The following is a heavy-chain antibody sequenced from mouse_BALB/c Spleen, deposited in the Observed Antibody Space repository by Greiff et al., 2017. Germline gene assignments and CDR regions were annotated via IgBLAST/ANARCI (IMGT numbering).Heavy chain of an antibody. Sequence: QVQLQQSGPGLVAPSQSLSITCTVSGFSLTGYGVNWVRQPPGKGLEWLGMIWGDGSTDYNSALKSRLSISKDNSKSQVFLKMNSLQTDDTARYYCARVDGDWYFDVWGAGTTVTVSS. CDR3: ARVDGDWYFDV. CDR2: IWGDGST. J-gene: IGHJ1*01. V-gene: IGHV2-6-7*01. D-gene: IGHD1-1*02. CDR1: GFSLTGYG.